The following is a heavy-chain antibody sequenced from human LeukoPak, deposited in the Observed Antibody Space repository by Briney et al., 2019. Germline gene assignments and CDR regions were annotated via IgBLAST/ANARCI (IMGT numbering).Heavy chain of an antibody. V-gene: IGHV4-61*02. CDR2: IYTSGST. Sequence: SQTLSLTCTVSGGSISSGSYFWSWIRQPAGKGLEWIGRIYTSGSTNYDPSLKSRVTISVDTSKNQFSLKLSSVTAADTAVYYCARAPSPMSNFGELFRALYYYYYMDVWGKGTTVTISS. CDR3: ARAPSPMSNFGELFRALYYYYYMDV. CDR1: GGSISSGSYF. J-gene: IGHJ6*03. D-gene: IGHD3-10*01.